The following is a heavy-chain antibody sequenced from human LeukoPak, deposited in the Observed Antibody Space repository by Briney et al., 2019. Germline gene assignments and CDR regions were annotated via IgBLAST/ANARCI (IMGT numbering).Heavy chain of an antibody. D-gene: IGHD6-19*01. CDR1: GGSFSGYY. J-gene: IGHJ5*02. V-gene: IGHV4-34*01. CDR2: INHSGST. Sequence: PSETLSLTCAVYGGSFSGYYWSWIRQPPGKGLEWIGEINHSGSTNYNPSLKSRVTISVDTSKNQFSLKLSSVTAADTAVYYCARDRSIAVDWFDPWGQGTLVTVSS. CDR3: ARDRSIAVDWFDP.